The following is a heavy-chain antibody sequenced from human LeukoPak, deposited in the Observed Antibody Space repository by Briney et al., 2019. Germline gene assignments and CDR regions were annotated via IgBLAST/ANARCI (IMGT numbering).Heavy chain of an antibody. CDR3: ARASSLYHCSGGSCYDDSRY. CDR1: GFTFSNYW. CDR2: INSAGSRT. D-gene: IGHD2-15*01. Sequence: GGSLRLSCAASGFTFSNYWMHWVRQAPGKGLVWVSRINSAGSRTSYADSVKGRFTISRDNAKNSLYLQMNSLRAEDTAVYYCARASSLYHCSGGSCYDDSRYWGQGTLVTVSS. J-gene: IGHJ4*02. V-gene: IGHV3-74*01.